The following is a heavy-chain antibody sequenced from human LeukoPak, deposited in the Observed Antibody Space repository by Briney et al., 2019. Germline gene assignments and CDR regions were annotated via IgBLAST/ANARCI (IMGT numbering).Heavy chain of an antibody. D-gene: IGHD2-15*01. CDR3: ARRSEFDNTHYHYFDY. Sequence: PSETLSLTCTVSGVSIDSRSYYWDWIRQAPGKGLEWIGTIYHSGSTEYNPSLKSRVAIFVDTSKNQFSLILHSVAAADTAVYYCARRSEFDNTHYHYFDYWGQGALVTVSS. J-gene: IGHJ4*02. CDR2: IYHSGST. V-gene: IGHV4-39*01. CDR1: GVSIDSRSYY.